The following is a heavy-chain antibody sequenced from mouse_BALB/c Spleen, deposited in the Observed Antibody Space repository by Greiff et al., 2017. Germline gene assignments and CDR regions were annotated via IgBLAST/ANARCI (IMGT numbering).Heavy chain of an antibody. V-gene: IGHV5-9-3*01. D-gene: IGHD2-14*01. J-gene: IGHJ4*01. CDR1: GFTFSSYA. Sequence: EVMLVESGGGLVKPGGSLKLSCAASGFTFSSYAMSWVRQTPEKRLEWVATISSGGSYTYYPDSVKGRFTISRDNAKNTLYLQMSSLRSEDTAMYYCARHRYDGYYYAMDYWGQGTSVTVSS. CDR2: ISSGGSYT. CDR3: ARHRYDGYYYAMDY.